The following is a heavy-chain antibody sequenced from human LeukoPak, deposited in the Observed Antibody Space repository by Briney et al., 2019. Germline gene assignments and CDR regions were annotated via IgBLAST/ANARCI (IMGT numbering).Heavy chain of an antibody. Sequence: GGSVRLSCAASGFTFSSYSMNWVRQAPGKGLEWVSSISSSSSYIYYADSVKGRFTISRDNAKNSLYLQMNSLRAEDTAVYYCARSTTVTNWFDPWGQGTLVTVSS. J-gene: IGHJ5*02. V-gene: IGHV3-21*01. CDR1: GFTFSSYS. D-gene: IGHD4-17*01. CDR3: ARSTTVTNWFDP. CDR2: ISSSSSYI.